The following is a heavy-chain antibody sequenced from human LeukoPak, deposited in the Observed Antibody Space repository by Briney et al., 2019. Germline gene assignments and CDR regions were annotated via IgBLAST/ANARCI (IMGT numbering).Heavy chain of an antibody. CDR1: GFTFSSYA. Sequence: GGSLRLSCAASGFTFSSYAMHWVHQAPGKGLEWVAVISYDGSNKYYADSVKGRFTISRDNSKNTLYLQMNSLRAEDTAVYYCARGYDFWSGYYLDYWGQGTLVTVSS. J-gene: IGHJ4*02. D-gene: IGHD3-3*01. CDR3: ARGYDFWSGYYLDY. V-gene: IGHV3-30*01. CDR2: ISYDGSNK.